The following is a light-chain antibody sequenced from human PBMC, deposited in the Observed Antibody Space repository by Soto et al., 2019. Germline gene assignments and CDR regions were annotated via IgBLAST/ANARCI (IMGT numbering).Light chain of an antibody. CDR1: SSDVGGYNY. CDR3: SSYTRNNNFVV. Sequence: QSALTQPPSASGSPGQSVTISCTGTSSDVGGYNYVSWYQQHPGKAPKLIIYEVSKRPSGVPDRFSGSKSDNTASLTVSGLQAEDEADYYCSSYTRNNNFVVFGGGTQLTVL. J-gene: IGLJ2*01. CDR2: EVS. V-gene: IGLV2-8*01.